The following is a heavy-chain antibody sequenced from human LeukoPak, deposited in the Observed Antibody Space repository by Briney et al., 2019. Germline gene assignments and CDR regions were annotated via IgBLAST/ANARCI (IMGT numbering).Heavy chain of an antibody. Sequence: SETLSLTCAVYGGSFSGYYWSWIRQPPGKGLEWIGEINHSGSTNYNPSLKSRVTISVDTSKNQFSLKLSSVTAADTAVYYCARGVSIAPQKPFDYWGQGTLVTVSS. D-gene: IGHD6-6*01. CDR3: ARGVSIAPQKPFDY. V-gene: IGHV4-34*01. J-gene: IGHJ4*02. CDR1: GGSFSGYY. CDR2: INHSGST.